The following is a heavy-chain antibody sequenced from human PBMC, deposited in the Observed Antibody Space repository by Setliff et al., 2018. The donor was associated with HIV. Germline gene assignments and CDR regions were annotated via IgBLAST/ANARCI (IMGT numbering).Heavy chain of an antibody. J-gene: IGHJ6*02. CDR2: MTPNNGNT. CDR3: ARVGSYYNFWSGSPYYYGMDV. Sequence: ASVKVSCKASGYTFTNYDINWVRQATGQGREWMGRMTPNNGNTAYTQKFQGRVTMTSNTSINTAYMELSSLRSEYTSVYYCARVGSYYNFWSGSPYYYGMDVWGQGTTVTVSS. CDR1: GYTFTNYD. V-gene: IGHV1-8*01. D-gene: IGHD3-3*01.